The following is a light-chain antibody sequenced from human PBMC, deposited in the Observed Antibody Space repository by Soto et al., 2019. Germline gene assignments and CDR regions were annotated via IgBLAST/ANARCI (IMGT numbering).Light chain of an antibody. CDR2: HVS. CDR1: QGVGND. J-gene: IGKJ4*01. CDR3: LQDNSNPLT. V-gene: IGKV1-6*01. Sequence: AIQMTQSPSSLSASVGDTVTITCRASQGVGNDLGWYQQKPGKAPKLLIYHVSTLHSGVSSRFSGSGSGTYFTLTISSLQPEDFATYYCLQDNSNPLTFGGGTKVDIK.